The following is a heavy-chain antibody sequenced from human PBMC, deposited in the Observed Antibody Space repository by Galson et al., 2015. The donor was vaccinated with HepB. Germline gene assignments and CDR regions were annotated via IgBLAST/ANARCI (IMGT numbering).Heavy chain of an antibody. V-gene: IGHV4-59*08. D-gene: IGHD6-13*01. CDR2: IYYSGSA. J-gene: IGHJ4*02. CDR1: GDSMRNYF. CDR3: GRLRGSWTLNDY. Sequence: SETLSLTCTVSGDSMRNYFWSWIRQPPGKGLEWLGFIYYSGSATYNPSLQSRVTISIDTSKDQFSLRLNSVTAADAAVYYCGRLRGSWTLNDYWGPGILVTVSS.